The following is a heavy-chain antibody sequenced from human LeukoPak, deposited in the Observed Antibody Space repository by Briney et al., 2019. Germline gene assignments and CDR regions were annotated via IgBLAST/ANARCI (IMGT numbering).Heavy chain of an antibody. CDR3: ASISSSWFYFDY. D-gene: IGHD6-13*01. J-gene: IGHJ4*02. CDR1: GFTSSTAW. Sequence: GGSLRLSCAISGFTSSTAWLTWVRQAPGKGPEWVADMRQDGSDKYYLDSVRGRFIISRDNAKNSLYLQMNSLRAEDTAVYYCASISSSWFYFDYWGQGTLVTVSS. V-gene: IGHV3-7*03. CDR2: MRQDGSDK.